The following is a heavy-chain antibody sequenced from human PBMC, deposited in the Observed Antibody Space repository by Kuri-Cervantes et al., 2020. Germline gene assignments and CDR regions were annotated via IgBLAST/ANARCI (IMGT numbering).Heavy chain of an antibody. CDR3: ARGLYDSSGYYY. V-gene: IGHV3-30-3*01. D-gene: IGHD3-22*01. J-gene: IGHJ4*02. Sequence: GESLKISCAASGFTFSSSAMHWVRQAPGKGLEWVAVISYDGSKKLYADSVKGRFTISRDNSKKTLSLQMDSLRAEDTAVYYCARGLYDSSGYYYWGQGTLVTSPQ. CDR2: ISYDGSKK. CDR1: GFTFSSSA.